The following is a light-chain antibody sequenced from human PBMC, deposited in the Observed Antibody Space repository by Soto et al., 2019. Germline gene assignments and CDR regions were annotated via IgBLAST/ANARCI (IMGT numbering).Light chain of an antibody. CDR2: GAS. V-gene: IGKV3-15*01. CDR3: KQYNHWPPFT. J-gene: IGKJ2*01. CDR1: QSVSNN. Sequence: IVVTQSPATLSLSPGERATLSCRASQSVSNNLAWYQQKRCLPPRLLIYGASTRATGIPVRFSGSGSGTDFTLTISSLQSEDFAVYYCKQYNHWPPFTFGQGTKLVIK.